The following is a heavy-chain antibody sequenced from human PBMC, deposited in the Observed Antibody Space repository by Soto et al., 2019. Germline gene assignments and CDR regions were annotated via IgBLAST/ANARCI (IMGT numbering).Heavy chain of an antibody. CDR1: GFTFSSYA. CDR3: ARDGPKRWLQFSKNYDDGMDV. Sequence: QVQLVESGGGVVQPGRSLRLSCAASGFTFSSYAMHWVRQAPGKGLEWVAVISYDGSNKYYADSVKGRFTISRYNSKNRLXLXRTSLRAEDTAVYYCARDGPKRWLQFSKNYDDGMDVWGQGTTVTVSS. D-gene: IGHD5-12*01. CDR2: ISYDGSNK. V-gene: IGHV3-30-3*01. J-gene: IGHJ6*02.